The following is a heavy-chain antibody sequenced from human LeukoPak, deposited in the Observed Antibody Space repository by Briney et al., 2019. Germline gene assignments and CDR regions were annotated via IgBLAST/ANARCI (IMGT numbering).Heavy chain of an antibody. V-gene: IGHV3-23*01. CDR3: AKTRVDCSSTSCYTKVYYFDY. CDR2: ISGSGGST. Sequence: PGGSLRLSCAASGFTFSSYAMSWVRQAPGKGLEWVSAISGSGGSTYYADSVKVRFTISRDNSKNTLYLQMNSLRAEDTAVYYCAKTRVDCSSTSCYTKVYYFDYWGQGTLVTVSS. J-gene: IGHJ4*02. D-gene: IGHD2-2*02. CDR1: GFTFSSYA.